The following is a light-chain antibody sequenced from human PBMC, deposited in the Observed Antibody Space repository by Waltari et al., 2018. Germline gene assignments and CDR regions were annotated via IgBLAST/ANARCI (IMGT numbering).Light chain of an antibody. J-gene: IGLJ1*01. Sequence: QSALTQPRSVSGSPGQSVTIPCTGTSSDVGGYNYVSWYQQHPGKAPKLMIDDITKRPSGVPDRFSGSKSGNTASLTISGLQAEDEADYYCCSYAGGFYVFGTGTEVTVL. CDR3: CSYAGGFYV. V-gene: IGLV2-11*01. CDR1: SSDVGGYNY. CDR2: DIT.